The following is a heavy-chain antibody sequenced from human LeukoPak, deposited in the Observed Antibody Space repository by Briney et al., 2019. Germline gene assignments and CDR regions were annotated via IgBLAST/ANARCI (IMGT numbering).Heavy chain of an antibody. D-gene: IGHD3-16*01. CDR2: INHSGST. V-gene: IGHV4-34*01. CDR1: GGSFSGYY. CDR3: ARRLHGYYYYGMDV. Sequence: PSETLSLTCAVYGGSFSGYYWSWIRQPPGKGLEWIGEINHSGSTNYNPSLKSRVTISVDTSKNQFSLKLSSVTAADTAVYYCARRLHGYYYYGMDVWGQGTTVTVSS. J-gene: IGHJ6*02.